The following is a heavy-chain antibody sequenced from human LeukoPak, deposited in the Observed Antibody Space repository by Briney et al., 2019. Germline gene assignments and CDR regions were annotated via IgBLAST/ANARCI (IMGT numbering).Heavy chain of an antibody. Sequence: GGSLRLSCAASGFTFSSYSMNWVRQAPGKGLEWVSYISSSGSTIYYADSVKGRFTISRDNAKNSLYLQMNSLRAEDTAVYYCARDYYDNSAYYYMDVWGKGTTVTVSS. J-gene: IGHJ6*03. V-gene: IGHV3-48*04. CDR1: GFTFSSYS. CDR2: ISSSGSTI. D-gene: IGHD3-22*01. CDR3: ARDYYDNSAYYYMDV.